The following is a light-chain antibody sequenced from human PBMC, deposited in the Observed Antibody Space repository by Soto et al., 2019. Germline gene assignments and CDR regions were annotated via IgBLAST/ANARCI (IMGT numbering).Light chain of an antibody. J-gene: IGLJ3*02. CDR2: TNN. CDR1: SSNIGSTT. Sequence: QSVLTQPPSASETPGQRITISCSGSSSNIGSTTVNWYQQLPGTAPKLLIYTNNQRPSGVPDRFSGSKSGTSASLAISGLQSDDEAAYYCATWDDSMNGVVFGGGTKLTVL. V-gene: IGLV1-44*01. CDR3: ATWDDSMNGVV.